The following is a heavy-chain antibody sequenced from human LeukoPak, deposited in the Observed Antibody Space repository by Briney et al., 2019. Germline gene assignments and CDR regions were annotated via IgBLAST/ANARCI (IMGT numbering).Heavy chain of an antibody. CDR2: IIGSGGST. CDR3: AKGICRGTSCYSDY. J-gene: IGHJ4*02. CDR1: GFTFSSYA. Sequence: GGSLRLSCAASGFTFSSYAMRWVRQAPGKGLEWVSGIIGSGGSTYYADSVKGRFTIARDNSKNTLYLQMNSLRAEDTAVYYCAKGICRGTSCYSDYWGQGTLVTVSS. V-gene: IGHV3-23*01. D-gene: IGHD2-2*02.